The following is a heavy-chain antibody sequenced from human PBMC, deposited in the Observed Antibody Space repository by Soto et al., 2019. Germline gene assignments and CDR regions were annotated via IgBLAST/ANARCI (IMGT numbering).Heavy chain of an antibody. J-gene: IGHJ6*02. V-gene: IGHV1-69*01. CDR2: VSPPFRTS. D-gene: IGHD3-10*01. CDR3: ARVLYYGSGSYSPSGMDV. Sequence: QVQLVQSGAEVKKPGSSVKVSCKTSGVSFNNNGIGWVRQAPGHGLEWMGGVSPPFRTSNYARKFQGRISITAHASTGTVNMELSSVTSEDTAQYYCARVLYYGSGSYSPSGMDVWGQGTTVTVSS. CDR1: GVSFNNNG.